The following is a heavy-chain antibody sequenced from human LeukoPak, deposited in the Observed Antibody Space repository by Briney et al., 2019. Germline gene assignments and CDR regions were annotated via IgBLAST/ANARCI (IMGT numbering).Heavy chain of an antibody. CDR3: ARDYDSSGYFFYFDY. CDR1: GYTFTSYG. D-gene: IGHD3-22*01. J-gene: IGHJ4*02. V-gene: IGHV1-18*01. Sequence: GASVKVSCKASGYTFTSYGISWVRQAPGQGLEWMGWISAYNGNTNYAQKLQGRVTMTTDTSTSTAYMELRSLRSDDTAVYYCARDYDSSGYFFYFDYWGQGTLVTVSS. CDR2: ISAYNGNT.